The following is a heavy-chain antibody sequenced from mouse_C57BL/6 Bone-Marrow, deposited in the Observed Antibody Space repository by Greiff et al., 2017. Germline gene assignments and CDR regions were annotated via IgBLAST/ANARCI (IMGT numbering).Heavy chain of an antibody. CDR1: GYTFTDYY. Sequence: VQLQQSGPELVKPGASVKISCKASGYTFTDYYMNWVKQSHGKSLEWIGDINPNNGGTSYNQKFKGKATLTVDKSSSTAYMELRSLTSEVSAVYYCARNGYSNYVDAMDYWGQGTSVTVSS. J-gene: IGHJ4*01. V-gene: IGHV1-26*01. CDR3: ARNGYSNYVDAMDY. CDR2: INPNNGGT. D-gene: IGHD2-5*01.